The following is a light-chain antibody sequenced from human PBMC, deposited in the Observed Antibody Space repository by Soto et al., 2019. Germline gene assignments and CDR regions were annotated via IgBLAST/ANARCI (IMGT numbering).Light chain of an antibody. J-gene: IGKJ1*01. Sequence: DIVMTQTPLSLSVTPGQPAPISCKSSQSLVFSDGKTYFYWYLQKPGQPPQLLIHGASTRFSGGTNRFGCSGSGTDFTLTISRVEAEDVGVYYRMQTVEPPRTFGQGTKVEVK. CDR2: GAS. CDR3: MQTVEPPRT. V-gene: IGKV2D-29*01. CDR1: QSLVFSDGKTY.